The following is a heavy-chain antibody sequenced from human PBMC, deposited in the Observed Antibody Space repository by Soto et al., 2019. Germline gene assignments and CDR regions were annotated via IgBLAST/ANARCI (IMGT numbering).Heavy chain of an antibody. CDR3: AKFRGGPRSSYYFDY. V-gene: IGHV3-23*01. CDR1: GFTFNSYA. CDR2: IIDNGGST. J-gene: IGHJ4*02. Sequence: EVQLLESRGGSVQPGGSLRLSCAASGFTFNSYAMSWVRQAPGKGLEWVSDIIDNGGSTFYADSVKGRFTISRDNPKNTLYLRMNSLRAEDTAVYYCAKFRGGPRSSYYFDYWGQGTLVTVSS. D-gene: IGHD2-21*01.